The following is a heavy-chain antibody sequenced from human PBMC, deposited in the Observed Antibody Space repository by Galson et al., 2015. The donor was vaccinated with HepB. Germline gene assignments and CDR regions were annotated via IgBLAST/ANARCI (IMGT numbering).Heavy chain of an antibody. CDR3: ARDGPVPAAMHRAFDI. J-gene: IGHJ3*02. V-gene: IGHV1-18*04. Sequence: SVKVSCKASGYTFTSYGISWVRQAPGQGLEWMGWISAYNSNTNYAQKLQGRVTMTTDTSTSTAYMELRSLRSDDTAVYYCARDGPVPAAMHRAFDIWGQGTMVTVSS. CDR2: ISAYNSNT. D-gene: IGHD2-2*01. CDR1: GYTFTSYG.